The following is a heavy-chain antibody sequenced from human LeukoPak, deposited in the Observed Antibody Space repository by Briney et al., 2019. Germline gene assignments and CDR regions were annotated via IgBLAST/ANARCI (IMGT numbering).Heavy chain of an antibody. CDR3: AKDKAGTIVWYGRWAIGLFDY. Sequence: GGSLRLSCAASGFNFDAYAMHWVRQAPGKGLQWISLISADGGSTYYADSVRGRFTISRDNSKNSLYLQMNSLTTEDTAFYYCAKDKAGTIVWYGRWAIGLFDYWGQGTLLTVSS. CDR2: ISADGGST. J-gene: IGHJ4*02. D-gene: IGHD6-13*01. CDR1: GFNFDAYA. V-gene: IGHV3-43*02.